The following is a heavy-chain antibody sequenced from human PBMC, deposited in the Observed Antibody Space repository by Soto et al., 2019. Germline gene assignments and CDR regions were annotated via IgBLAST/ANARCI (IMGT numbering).Heavy chain of an antibody. D-gene: IGHD1-26*01. CDR3: ARATSGSFDASDM. V-gene: IGHV3-33*01. CDR2: IWYDGSIK. Sequence: QVQLVESGGGVVQPGRSLRLSCAASGFTFGIYGMHWVRQAPGKGLEWVAVIWYDGSIKYHADSVKGRFTISRDNSKNTVYLQMNSLTDEDTAVYYCARATSGSFDASDMWGQGTMVTVSS. CDR1: GFTFGIYG. J-gene: IGHJ3*02.